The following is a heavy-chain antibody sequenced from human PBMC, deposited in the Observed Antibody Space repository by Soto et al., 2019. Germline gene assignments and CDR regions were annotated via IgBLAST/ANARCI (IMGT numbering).Heavy chain of an antibody. CDR3: ASLQFHYYHYMDV. CDR2: IYYSGST. D-gene: IGHD1-1*01. Sequence: QLQLQESGPGLVKPSETLSLTCTVSGGSISSSSYYWGWIRQPPGKGLEWIGSIYYSGSTYYNPSLKSRVTMSVDTSKNQFSLKLSSVTSADTAVYYCASLQFHYYHYMDVWGKGTTVTVSS. J-gene: IGHJ6*03. CDR1: GGSISSSSYY. V-gene: IGHV4-39*01.